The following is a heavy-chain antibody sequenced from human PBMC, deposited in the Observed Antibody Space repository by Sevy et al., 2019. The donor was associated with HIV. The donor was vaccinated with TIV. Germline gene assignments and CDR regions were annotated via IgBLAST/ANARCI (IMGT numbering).Heavy chain of an antibody. V-gene: IGHV3-33*01. Sequence: GGSLRLSCAASGFTFSSYGMHWVRQAPGKGLEWVAVIWYDGSNKYYADSVKGRFTISRDNSKNTLYLQMNGLRAEDTAGYYCARAPGCSGGSCYTAVDYYYGMDVWGQGTTVTVSS. D-gene: IGHD2-15*01. J-gene: IGHJ6*02. CDR2: IWYDGSNK. CDR3: ARAPGCSGGSCYTAVDYYYGMDV. CDR1: GFTFSSYG.